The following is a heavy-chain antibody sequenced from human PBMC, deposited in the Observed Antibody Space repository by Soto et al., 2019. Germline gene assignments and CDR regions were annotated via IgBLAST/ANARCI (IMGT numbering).Heavy chain of an antibody. D-gene: IGHD3-10*01. CDR1: GGTFSSYT. J-gene: IGHJ4*02. CDR2: IIPILGIA. CDR3: AREEYYYGSGAFFDY. V-gene: IGHV1-69*08. Sequence: QVQLVQSGPEVKKPGSSVKVSCKASGGTFSSYTISWVRQAPGQGLEWMGRIIPILGIANYAQKFQGRVTITADKSTSTAYMELRSLRSEDTAVYYCAREEYYYGSGAFFDYWGQGTLVTVSS.